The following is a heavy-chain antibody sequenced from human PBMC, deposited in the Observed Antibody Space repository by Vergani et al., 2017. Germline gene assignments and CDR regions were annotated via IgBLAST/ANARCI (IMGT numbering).Heavy chain of an antibody. Sequence: EVQLVQSGAEVKKPGESLRISCKGSGYSFTSYWISWVRQMPGKGLEWMGRFDPSDSYTNYSPSFQGHVTSSADKSISTAYLQWSSLKASDTAMYYWARQVAVAGKWWGPYYYNGMDVGGQGTTLTVSS. J-gene: IGHJ6*02. V-gene: IGHV5-10-1*01. CDR3: ARQVAVAGKWWGPYYYNGMDV. CDR1: GYSFTSYW. CDR2: FDPSDSYT. D-gene: IGHD6-19*01.